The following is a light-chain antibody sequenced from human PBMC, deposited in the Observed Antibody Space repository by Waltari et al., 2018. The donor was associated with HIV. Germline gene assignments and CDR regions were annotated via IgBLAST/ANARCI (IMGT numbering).Light chain of an antibody. CDR3: MHDTHGPYT. J-gene: IGKJ2*01. CDR2: KVT. CDR1: QGLVYCVGYTY. V-gene: IGKV2-30*01. Sequence: DVVMTLSPVPLLVTLGPPASISCRSSQGLVYCVGYTYLNWYDQRPGQGPSDLIYKVTNRDTGVPDRFSGKGSGNDFTLRISREGAEDVVVFCCMHDTHGPYTFSQGTKLEIK.